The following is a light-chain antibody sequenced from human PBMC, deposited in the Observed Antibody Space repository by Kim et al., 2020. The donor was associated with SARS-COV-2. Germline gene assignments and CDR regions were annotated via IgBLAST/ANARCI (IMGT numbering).Light chain of an antibody. Sequence: VPLGQTVRITCQGDLLKSYYATWHQQKPGQAPILVIYDKNNRPSVIPDRFSGSSSGNTASLTITGTQAGDAADYYCNSRDSNDNVVFGGGTQLTVL. CDR3: NSRDSNDNVV. J-gene: IGLJ2*01. V-gene: IGLV3-19*01. CDR2: DKN. CDR1: LLKSYY.